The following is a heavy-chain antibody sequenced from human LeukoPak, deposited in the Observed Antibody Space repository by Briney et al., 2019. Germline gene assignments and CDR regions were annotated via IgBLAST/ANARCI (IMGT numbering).Heavy chain of an antibody. J-gene: IGHJ6*03. CDR2: INPNSGGT. CDR3: ARDRAPVYDFWSGYLSRSRDYYYMDV. CDR1: GYTFTGYY. Sequence: ASVKVSCKASGYTFTGYYMHWVRQAPGQGLEWMGWINPNSGGTNSAQKFQGRVTMTRDTSISTAYMELSRLRSDDTAVYYCARDRAPVYDFWSGYLSRSRDYYYMDVWGKGTTVTVSS. D-gene: IGHD3-3*01. V-gene: IGHV1-2*02.